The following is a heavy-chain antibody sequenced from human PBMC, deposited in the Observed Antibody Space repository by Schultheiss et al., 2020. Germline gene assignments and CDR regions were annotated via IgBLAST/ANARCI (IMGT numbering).Heavy chain of an antibody. Sequence: SETLSLTCTVSGGSISSYFWSWIRQPPGKGLEWIGEIYHSGSTNYNPSLKSRVTISVDTSKNQFSLKLSSVTAADTAVYYCARDTPLYGMDVWGQGTTVTVSS. V-gene: IGHV4-59*12. CDR1: GGSISSYF. D-gene: IGHD2-15*01. J-gene: IGHJ6*02. CDR3: ARDTPLYGMDV. CDR2: IYHSGST.